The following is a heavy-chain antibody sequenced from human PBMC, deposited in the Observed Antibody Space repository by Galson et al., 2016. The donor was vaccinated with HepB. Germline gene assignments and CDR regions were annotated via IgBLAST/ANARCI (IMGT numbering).Heavy chain of an antibody. Sequence: SETLSLTCTVSGGSITSYYWSWIRQPPGKGLEWIGYVDYSGSTNYAPSLKSRVTMSIDTSKQFSLSLNSVTAADTAVYYCARHTYGALSHFEHWGQGALVTVSS. CDR1: GGSITSYY. D-gene: IGHD4-17*01. CDR2: VDYSGST. J-gene: IGHJ4*02. CDR3: ARHTYGALSHFEH. V-gene: IGHV4-59*08.